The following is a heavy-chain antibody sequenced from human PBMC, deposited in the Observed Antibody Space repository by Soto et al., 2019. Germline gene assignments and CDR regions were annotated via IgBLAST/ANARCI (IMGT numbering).Heavy chain of an antibody. CDR2: INHSGST. D-gene: IGHD3-10*01. Sequence: SETLSLTCTVSGGSISSGGYYWSWIRQHPGKGLEWIGYINHSGSTNYNPSLKSRVTISVDTSKNQFSLKLSSVTAADTAVYYCARGGDPDDAFDIWGQGTMVTVSS. CDR1: GGSISSGGYY. J-gene: IGHJ3*02. V-gene: IGHV4-31*03. CDR3: ARGGDPDDAFDI.